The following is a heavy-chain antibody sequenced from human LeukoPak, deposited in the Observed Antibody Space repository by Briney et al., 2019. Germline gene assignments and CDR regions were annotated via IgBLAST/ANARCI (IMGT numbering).Heavy chain of an antibody. CDR2: ISGSGRGGIP. Sequence: GGSLRLSCAASGFTLTSYAMSWVRQAPGKGLEWVSSISGSGRGGIPSYADSVQGRSTISRDNARNTLYLQLNRLRVEDTALYYCARFRNDFWTGYPSDAFDIWGQGTMVTVSS. J-gene: IGHJ3*02. D-gene: IGHD3/OR15-3a*01. CDR3: ARFRNDFWTGYPSDAFDI. CDR1: GFTLTSYA. V-gene: IGHV3-23*01.